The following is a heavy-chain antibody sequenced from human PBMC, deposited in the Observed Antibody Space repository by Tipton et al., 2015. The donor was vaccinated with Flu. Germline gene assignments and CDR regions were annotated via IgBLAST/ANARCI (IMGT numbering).Heavy chain of an antibody. CDR3: ARVIPEFVAGLSY. CDR1: GFTFSRYA. CDR2: IGGGGATT. D-gene: IGHD6-19*01. V-gene: IGHV3-23*01. Sequence: SLRLSCTASGFTFSRYAMSWVRQAPGKGLKWVSAIGGGGATTYFADSVKGRFTISRDNIRDTLYLQMNSLRAEDTARYYCARVIPEFVAGLSYWGQGTQVSVSS. J-gene: IGHJ4*02.